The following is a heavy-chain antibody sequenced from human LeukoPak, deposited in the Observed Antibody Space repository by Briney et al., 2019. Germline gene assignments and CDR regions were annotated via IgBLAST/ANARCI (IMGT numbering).Heavy chain of an antibody. V-gene: IGHV3-74*01. D-gene: IGHD3-10*01. Sequence: GGSLRLSCAASGFTFSSYWMHWVRQAPGKGVEGVSRINSDGSSKNYADCVKGGLTISREKAKKKLYVQMKRLRDEDTAVYYCARDPSNYGSGSLDLNWFDPWGQGTLVTVS. CDR2: INSDGSSK. CDR1: GFTFSSYW. J-gene: IGHJ5*02. CDR3: ARDPSNYGSGSLDLNWFDP.